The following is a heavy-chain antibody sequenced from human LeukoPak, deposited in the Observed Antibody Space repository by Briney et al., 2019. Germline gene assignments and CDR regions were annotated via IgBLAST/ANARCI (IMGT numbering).Heavy chain of an antibody. CDR1: GFTFSSYA. J-gene: IGHJ4*02. CDR3: AKGGRTTPIDY. CDR2: ISASGGTT. Sequence: GGSLRLSCAASGFTFSSYAMSWVRQAPGKGPEWVSMISASGGTTYYVDSVKGRFTISRDNSKNTLYLQMNSLRAEDTAVYYCAKGGRTTPIDYWGQGTLVTVSS. D-gene: IGHD1/OR15-1a*01. V-gene: IGHV3-23*01.